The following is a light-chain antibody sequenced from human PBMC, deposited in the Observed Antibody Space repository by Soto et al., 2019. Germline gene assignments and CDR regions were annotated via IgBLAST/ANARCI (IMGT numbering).Light chain of an antibody. V-gene: IGLV1-44*01. CDR2: NNN. CDR3: ATWDDSLSGVV. J-gene: IGLJ2*01. CDR1: SSNIGSNP. Sequence: QSVLTQPPSASGTPGQRVTISCSGSSSNIGSNPVNWYQQFPGTAPKLLIYNNNQRLSGVPDRFSGSKSGTSASLAISGLQSEDEADYYCATWDDSLSGVVFGGGTKLTVL.